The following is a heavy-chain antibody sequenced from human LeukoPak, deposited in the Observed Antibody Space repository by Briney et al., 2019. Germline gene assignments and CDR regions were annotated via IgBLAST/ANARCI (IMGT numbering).Heavy chain of an antibody. CDR3: ARDRKAWDCGGDCYWRSAYYFDY. J-gene: IGHJ4*02. D-gene: IGHD2-21*02. CDR1: GGTFSSYA. V-gene: IGHV1-69*05. CDR2: IIPIFGTA. Sequence: ASVKVSCKASGGTFSSYAISWVRQAPGQGLEWMGRIIPIFGTANYAQKFQGRVTITTDESTSTAYMELNSLRAEDTAVYYCARDRKAWDCGGDCYWRSAYYFDYWGQGTLVTVSS.